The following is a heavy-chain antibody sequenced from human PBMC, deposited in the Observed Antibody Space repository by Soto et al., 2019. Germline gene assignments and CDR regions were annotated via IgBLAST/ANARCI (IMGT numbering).Heavy chain of an antibody. Sequence: SGGSLRLSCAASGFTFSSYAMSWVRQAPGKGLEWVSAISGSGGSTYYADSVKGRFTISRDNSKNTLYLQMNSLRAEDTAVYYCAKSRAPFVVVPAGGVFDPWGQGTLVTVSS. D-gene: IGHD2-2*01. CDR3: AKSRAPFVVVPAGGVFDP. CDR2: ISGSGGST. CDR1: GFTFSSYA. J-gene: IGHJ5*02. V-gene: IGHV3-23*01.